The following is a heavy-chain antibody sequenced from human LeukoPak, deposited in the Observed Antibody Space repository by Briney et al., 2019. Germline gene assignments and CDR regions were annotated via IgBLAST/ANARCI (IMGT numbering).Heavy chain of an antibody. Sequence: ASVNVSFTASVYTFTSYYMHWVRQSPGHGVEWLGVINLSGGSTSYAQKFQARVTMTRNTSKSPVYMELSSLRSEDTAVYYCTIAEAGTRGGVHYWGQGTLVTVSS. J-gene: IGHJ4*02. CDR1: VYTFTSYY. CDR3: TIAEAGTRGGVHY. D-gene: IGHD6-13*01. V-gene: IGHV1-46*01. CDR2: INLSGGST.